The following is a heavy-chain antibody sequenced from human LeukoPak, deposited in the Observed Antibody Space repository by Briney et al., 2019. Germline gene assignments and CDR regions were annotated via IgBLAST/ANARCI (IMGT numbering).Heavy chain of an antibody. CDR3: ARSWYNYGYYGFDY. CDR2: IIPILGIA. J-gene: IGHJ4*02. D-gene: IGHD5-18*01. V-gene: IGHV1-69*04. CDR1: GGTFSSYA. Sequence: ASVKVSCKASGGTFSSYAISWVRQAPGQGLEWMGRIIPILGIANYAQKFQGRVTITADKSTSTAYMELSSLRSEDTAVYYCARSWYNYGYYGFDYWGQGTLVTVSS.